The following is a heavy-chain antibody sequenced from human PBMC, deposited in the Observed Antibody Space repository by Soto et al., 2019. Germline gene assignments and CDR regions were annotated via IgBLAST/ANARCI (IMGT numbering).Heavy chain of an antibody. CDR3: ARDPSHGSGSYLDY. CDR1: GFTFSDYG. Sequence: VGSLRLSCAASGFTFSDYGMHWVRQAPGKGLEWVAVIWYDGSNKYYADSVKGRFTLSRDNSKNTLYLQMNGLRAEDTAVFYCARDPSHGSGSYLDYWGQGTLVTVSS. D-gene: IGHD3-10*01. V-gene: IGHV3-33*01. CDR2: IWYDGSNK. J-gene: IGHJ4*02.